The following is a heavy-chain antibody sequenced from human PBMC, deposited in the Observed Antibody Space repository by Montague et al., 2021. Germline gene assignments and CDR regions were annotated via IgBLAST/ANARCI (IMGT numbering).Heavy chain of an antibody. V-gene: IGHV6-1*01. CDR2: TYYRSTWYT. CDR3: AREGVGDLLFSFDS. D-gene: IGHD3-10*01. Sequence: CAISGDSVSNNNVAWNWIRESPSRGLEWLGRTYYRSTWYTDYAVSVKGRIAINPDTSKNQFSLQLNSVTPEDTAVYYCAREGVGDLLFSFDSWGQGTLVTVSS. CDR1: GDSVSNNNVA. J-gene: IGHJ4*02.